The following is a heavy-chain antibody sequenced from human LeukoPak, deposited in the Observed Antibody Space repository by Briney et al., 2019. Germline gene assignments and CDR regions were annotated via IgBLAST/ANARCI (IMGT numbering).Heavy chain of an antibody. J-gene: IGHJ5*02. CDR3: ARGYGGSSYNWFDP. CDR1: GGSFSGYY. CDR2: INHSGST. V-gene: IGHV4-34*01. Sequence: LETLSLTCAVYGGSFSGYYWSWIRQPPGKGLEWIGEINHSGSTNYNPSLKSRVTISVDTSKNQFSLKLSSVTAADTAVYYCARGYGGSSYNWFDPWGQGTLVTVSS. D-gene: IGHD4-23*01.